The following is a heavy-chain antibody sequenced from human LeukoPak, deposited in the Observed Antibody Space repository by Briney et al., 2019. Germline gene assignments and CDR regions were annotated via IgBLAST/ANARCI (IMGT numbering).Heavy chain of an antibody. J-gene: IGHJ4*02. Sequence: PGGSVRLSCAASGFTFNEYYMSWIRQAPGKGLEWVSYISSSGATTHYADSGKGRFTIARDSAKNSLYMQMNSLRAEDTAVYDCAAGAMAFIDYWGQGTLVTVSS. V-gene: IGHV3-11*04. CDR1: GFTFNEYY. CDR3: AAGAMAFIDY. D-gene: IGHD5-18*01. CDR2: ISSSGATT.